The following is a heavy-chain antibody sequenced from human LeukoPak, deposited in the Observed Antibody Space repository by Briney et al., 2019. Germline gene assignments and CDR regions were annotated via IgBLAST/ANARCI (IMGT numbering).Heavy chain of an antibody. CDR2: INPNSGGT. CDR3: ARVGSGYTDAFDI. Sequence: EASVKVSCKASGYTFTGYYMHWVRQAPGQGLEWMGWINPNSGGTNYAQKFQGRVTMTRDTSISTAYMELSRLRSDDTAVYYCARVGSGYTDAFDIWGQGTMVTVSS. D-gene: IGHD5-24*01. V-gene: IGHV1-2*02. CDR1: GYTFTGYY. J-gene: IGHJ3*02.